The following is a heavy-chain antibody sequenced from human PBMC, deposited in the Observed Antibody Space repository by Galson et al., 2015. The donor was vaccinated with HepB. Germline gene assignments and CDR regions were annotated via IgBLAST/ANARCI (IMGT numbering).Heavy chain of an antibody. Sequence: SVKVSCKASGGTFSSYAISWVRQAPGQGLEWMGGIIPIFGTANYAQKFQGRVTITADESTSTAYMELSSLRSEDTAVYYCARKSTTGNPTGGYYYYYYGMDVWGQGTTVTVSS. D-gene: IGHD1-1*01. J-gene: IGHJ6*02. CDR3: ARKSTTGNPTGGYYYYYYGMDV. CDR1: GGTFSSYA. CDR2: IIPIFGTA. V-gene: IGHV1-69*13.